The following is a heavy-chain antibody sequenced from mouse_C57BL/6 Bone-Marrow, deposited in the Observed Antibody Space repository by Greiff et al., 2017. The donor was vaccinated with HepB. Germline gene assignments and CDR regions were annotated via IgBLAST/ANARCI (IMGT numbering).Heavy chain of an antibody. V-gene: IGHV5-12*01. Sequence: DVKLQESGGGLVQPGGSLKLSCAASGFTFSDYYMYWVRQTPEKRLEWVAYISNGGGSTYYPDTVKGRFTISRDNAKNTLYLQMSRLKSEDTAMYYCARGGGYYYYYAMDYWGQGTSVTVSS. J-gene: IGHJ4*01. CDR3: ARGGGYYYYYAMDY. CDR2: ISNGGGST. D-gene: IGHD2-3*01. CDR1: GFTFSDYY.